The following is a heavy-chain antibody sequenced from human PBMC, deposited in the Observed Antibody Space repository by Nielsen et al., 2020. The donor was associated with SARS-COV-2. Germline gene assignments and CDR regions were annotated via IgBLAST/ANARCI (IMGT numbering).Heavy chain of an antibody. Sequence: SETLSLTCTVSGGSISSSSYYWGWIRQPPGKGLEWIGSIYYSGSTYYNPSLKSRVTISVDTSKNQFSLKLSSVTAADTAVYYCARDAGTNYAFDIWGQGTMVTVSS. CDR2: IYYSGST. CDR3: ARDAGTNYAFDI. V-gene: IGHV4-39*07. CDR1: GGSISSSSYY. J-gene: IGHJ3*02. D-gene: IGHD4/OR15-4a*01.